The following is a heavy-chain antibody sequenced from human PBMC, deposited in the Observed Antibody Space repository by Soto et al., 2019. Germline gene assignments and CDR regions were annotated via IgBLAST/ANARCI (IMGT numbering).Heavy chain of an antibody. J-gene: IGHJ4*02. CDR1: GFTFSGYA. CDR3: ARESSRCYGDDYPLGCYFDS. D-gene: IGHD4-17*01. CDR2: IWYDGSNT. V-gene: IGHV3-33*01. Sequence: QVQLVESGGGVVQPARSLRLSCAASGFTFSGYAMHWVRQAPGKGLEWVAVIWYDGSNTHYADSVKGRFTISRDNSKNTLYLQMNILRVDDTAVYYCARESSRCYGDDYPLGCYFDSWGQGTPVTVSS.